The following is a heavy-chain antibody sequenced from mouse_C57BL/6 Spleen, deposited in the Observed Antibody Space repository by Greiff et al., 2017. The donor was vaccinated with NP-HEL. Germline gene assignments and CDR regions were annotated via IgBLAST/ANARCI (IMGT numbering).Heavy chain of an antibody. J-gene: IGHJ2*01. Sequence: QVQLKQSGAELVMPGASVKLSCKASGYTFTSYWMHWVKQRPGQGLEWIGEIDPSDSYTNYNQKFKGKSTLTVDKSSSTAYMQLSSLTSEDSAVYYCARRGNLSYFDYGGQGTTLTVSS. CDR1: GYTFTSYW. CDR3: ARRGNLSYFDY. CDR2: IDPSDSYT. V-gene: IGHV1-69*01. D-gene: IGHD1-1*01.